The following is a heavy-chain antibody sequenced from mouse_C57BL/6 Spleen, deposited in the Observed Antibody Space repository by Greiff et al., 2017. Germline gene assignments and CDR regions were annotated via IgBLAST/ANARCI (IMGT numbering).Heavy chain of an antibody. Sequence: VQLQQSGAELVMPGASVKMSCKASGYTFTSYWMHWVKQRPGQGLEWIGEIDPSDSYTNYNQKFKGKSTLTVDKSSSTAYMQLRSLTSAYSAVYYGARSAAQATDYAMDYWGQGTSVTVSS. CDR1: GYTFTSYW. V-gene: IGHV1-69*01. CDR2: IDPSDSYT. D-gene: IGHD3-2*02. J-gene: IGHJ4*01. CDR3: ARSAAQATDYAMDY.